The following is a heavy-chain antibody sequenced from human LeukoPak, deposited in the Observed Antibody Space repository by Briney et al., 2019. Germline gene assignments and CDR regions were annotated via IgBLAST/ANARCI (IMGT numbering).Heavy chain of an antibody. J-gene: IGHJ5*02. D-gene: IGHD3-10*01. Sequence: PSETLSLTCAVYGGSFSGYYWSWIRQPPGKGLEWIGEINHSGSTNYNPSLKSRVTISVDTSKNQFSLKLSSVTAADTAVYYCARGRRYYYGSGSSNWFDPWGQGTLVTVSS. CDR1: GGSFSGYY. CDR2: INHSGST. V-gene: IGHV4-34*01. CDR3: ARGRRYYYGSGSSNWFDP.